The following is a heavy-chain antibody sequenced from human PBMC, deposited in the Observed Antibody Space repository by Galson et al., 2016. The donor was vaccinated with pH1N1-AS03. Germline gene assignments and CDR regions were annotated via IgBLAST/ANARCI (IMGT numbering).Heavy chain of an antibody. CDR2: IFHSGSP. CDR1: GYSISRGYC. Sequence: ETLSLTCGVSGYSISRGYCWGWIRQAPGKGLEWIGTIFHSGSPFYNPSLKNRVTISVDTSKNQFSLKLFSVTAADTAVYYCARLKINDILSGYLYDSWGQGTLVTVSS. CDR3: ARLKINDILSGYLYDS. J-gene: IGHJ4*02. V-gene: IGHV4-38-2*01. D-gene: IGHD3-9*01.